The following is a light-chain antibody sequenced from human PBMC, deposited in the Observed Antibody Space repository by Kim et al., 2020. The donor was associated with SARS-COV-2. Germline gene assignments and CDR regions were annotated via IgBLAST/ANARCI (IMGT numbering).Light chain of an antibody. V-gene: IGKV1-33*01. Sequence: SVGDRVTITCQASQDINNYLNWYQQKPGKAPKLLIYDASNLETGVPSRFSGSGYGTDFTFTIRSLQPEDIATYYCQQYAHLPPYTFGQGTKVDIK. CDR2: DAS. CDR3: QQYAHLPPYT. CDR1: QDINNY. J-gene: IGKJ2*01.